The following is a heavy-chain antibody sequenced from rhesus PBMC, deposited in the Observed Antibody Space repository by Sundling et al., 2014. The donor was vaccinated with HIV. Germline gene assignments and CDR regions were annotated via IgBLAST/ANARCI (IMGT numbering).Heavy chain of an antibody. CDR1: GGSISDTY. J-gene: IGHJ3*01. CDR2: ISGNTGST. D-gene: IGHD6-25*01. CDR3: AREGSGSWKGGLDS. Sequence: QVQLQESGPGLAKPSETLSLTCAVSGGSISDTYRWTWIRQPPGKGLEWIGRISGNTGSTDYNPSLQSRVTFLRDMSKSQFSLRLTSVTAADTAVYYCAREGSGSWKGGLDSWGQGLRVTVSS. V-gene: IGHV4-173*01.